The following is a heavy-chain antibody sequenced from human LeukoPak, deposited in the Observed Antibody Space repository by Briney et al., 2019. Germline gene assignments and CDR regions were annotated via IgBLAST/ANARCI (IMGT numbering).Heavy chain of an antibody. D-gene: IGHD5-18*01. CDR3: ARLRDSYGYPAFDY. V-gene: IGHV4-59*08. CDR2: IYYSGST. CDR1: GGSISSYY. J-gene: IGHJ4*02. Sequence: SETLSLTCTVSGGSISSYYWNWIRQPPWKGLEWIGYIYYSGSTNYNPSLKSRVTISVDTSKNQLCLKVSSVAAADTAVYYCARLRDSYGYPAFDYWGQGTLVTVSS.